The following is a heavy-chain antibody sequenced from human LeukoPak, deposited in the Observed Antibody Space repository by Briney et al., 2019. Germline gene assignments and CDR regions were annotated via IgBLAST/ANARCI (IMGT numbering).Heavy chain of an antibody. CDR1: GGTFSSYA. CDR3: ARGNTLGFRNYYYMDV. J-gene: IGHJ6*03. CDR2: IIPIFGTA. D-gene: IGHD1/OR15-1a*01. Sequence: GASVKVSCKASGGTFSSYAISWVRQAPGQGLEWMGGIIPIFGTANYAQKFQGRVTITADESTSTAYMELSSLSSDDTAVYYCARGNTLGFRNYYYMDVWGKGTTVTVFS. V-gene: IGHV1-69*13.